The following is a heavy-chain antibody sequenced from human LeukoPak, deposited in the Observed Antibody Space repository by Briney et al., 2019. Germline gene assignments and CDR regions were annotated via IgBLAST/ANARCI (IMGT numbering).Heavy chain of an antibody. J-gene: IGHJ4*02. D-gene: IGHD6-6*01. CDR2: ISSSSSYI. V-gene: IGHV3-21*01. Sequence: GGSLRLSCAASGFTFSSYSMNWVRQAPGKGLEWVSSISSSSSYIYYADSVKGRFTISRDNAKNSLYLQMNSLRVEDTAVYYCARGGAARPDFWGQGTLVTVSS. CDR3: ARGGAARPDF. CDR1: GFTFSSYS.